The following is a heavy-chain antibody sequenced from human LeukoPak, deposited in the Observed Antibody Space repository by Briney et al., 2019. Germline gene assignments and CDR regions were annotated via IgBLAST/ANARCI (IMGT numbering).Heavy chain of an antibody. CDR3: ARGRLGILGAFDI. J-gene: IGHJ3*02. CDR1: GFTVSSNY. V-gene: IGHV3-53*01. CDR2: IYSGGST. Sequence: TGGSLRLSCAASGFTVSSNYMSWVRQAPGKGLEWVSIIYSGGSTHYADSVKGRFTISRDNSKNTLYLQMNSLRAEDTAVYYCARGRLGILGAFDIWGQGTMVTVSS. D-gene: IGHD2-15*01.